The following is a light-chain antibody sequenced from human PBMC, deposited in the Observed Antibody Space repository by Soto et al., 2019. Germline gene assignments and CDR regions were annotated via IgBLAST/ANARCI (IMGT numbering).Light chain of an antibody. CDR2: DNN. Sequence: QSVLTQPPSVSAAPGQRVTISCSGSGSNTGNNYVSWYQQLPGTAPKLLIYDNNKRPSGIPDRFSGSKSGTSATLGITGLQTGDEADYYCGTWDSSLSAWVFGGGTKVTVL. J-gene: IGLJ3*02. CDR3: GTWDSSLSAWV. CDR1: GSNTGNNY. V-gene: IGLV1-51*01.